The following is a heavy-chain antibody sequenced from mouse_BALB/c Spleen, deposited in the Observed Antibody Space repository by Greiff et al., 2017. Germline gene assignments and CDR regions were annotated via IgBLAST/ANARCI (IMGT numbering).Heavy chain of an antibody. D-gene: IGHD2-4*01. CDR1: GDSITSGY. V-gene: IGHV3-8*02. J-gene: IGHJ3*01. CDR3: ARWGMITTWFAY. CDR2: ISYSGST. Sequence: EVQRVESGPSLVKPSQTLSLTCSVTGDSITSGYWNWIRKFPGNKLEYMGYISYSGSTYYNPSLKSRISITRDTSKNQYYLQLNSVTTEDTATYYCARWGMITTWFAYWGQGTLVTVSA.